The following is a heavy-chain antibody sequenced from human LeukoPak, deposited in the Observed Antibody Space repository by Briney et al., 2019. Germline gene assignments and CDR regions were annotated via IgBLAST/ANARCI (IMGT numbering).Heavy chain of an antibody. CDR2: MSGSGGST. CDR1: GFTFSSYA. V-gene: IGHV3-23*01. D-gene: IGHD3-10*01. J-gene: IGHJ4*02. Sequence: PGGSLRLSCAASGFTFSSYAMSWVRQTPGKGLEWVSTMSGSGGSTYYADSVKGRFTISRDNSNKTVNLKMNSLRAEDTAVYYCARDFAREFTTDYWGQGTLVTVSS. CDR3: ARDFAREFTTDY.